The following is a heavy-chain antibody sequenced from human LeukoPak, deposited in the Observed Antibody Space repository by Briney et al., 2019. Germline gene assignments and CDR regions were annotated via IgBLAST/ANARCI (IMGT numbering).Heavy chain of an antibody. V-gene: IGHV4-38-2*02. J-gene: IGHJ5*02. Sequence: SETLSLTCTVSGYSISSNYYWGWIRQPPGKGLEWIGTVYHSGSTYYNPSLKSRVTISVDTSKNQFSLKLSSVTAADTAVYYCARGSNYYDSGKGWFDPWGHGTLVTVSS. CDR1: GYSISSNYY. CDR2: VYHSGST. D-gene: IGHD3-10*01. CDR3: ARGSNYYDSGKGWFDP.